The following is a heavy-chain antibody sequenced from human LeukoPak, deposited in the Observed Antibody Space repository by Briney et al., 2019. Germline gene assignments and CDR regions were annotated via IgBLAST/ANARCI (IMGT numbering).Heavy chain of an antibody. Sequence: SETLSLTCTVSGGSISISNYFWGWIRQPPGKGLEWIGSISYSGSTHYYPSLESRISVSVETFKNQFSLKLTSLTAADTAVYYCAFSGWFWGAFDYWGQGILVTVSS. V-gene: IGHV4-39*01. CDR3: AFSGWFWGAFDY. D-gene: IGHD6-19*01. CDR2: ISYSGST. J-gene: IGHJ4*02. CDR1: GGSISISNYF.